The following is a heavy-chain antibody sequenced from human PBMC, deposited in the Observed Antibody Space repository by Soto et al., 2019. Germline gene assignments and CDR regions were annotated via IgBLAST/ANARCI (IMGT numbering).Heavy chain of an antibody. D-gene: IGHD6-19*01. CDR2: ISGSSRYT. J-gene: IGHJ4*02. CDR1: GFNFSDHY. Sequence: LRLSCAASGFNFSDHYMNWIRQAPGKGLEWVSYISGSSRYTKFADSVKGRFTISRDNAKNSLYLQMNSLRAEDTAVYYCARHTSGWHYYDYWGQGTPVTVSS. CDR3: ARHTSGWHYYDY. V-gene: IGHV3-11*06.